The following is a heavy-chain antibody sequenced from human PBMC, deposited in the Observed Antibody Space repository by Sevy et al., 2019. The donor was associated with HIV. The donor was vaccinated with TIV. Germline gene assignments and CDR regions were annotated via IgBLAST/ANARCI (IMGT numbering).Heavy chain of an antibody. J-gene: IGHJ4*02. CDR2: ISFDGSNK. V-gene: IGHV3-30*18. Sequence: GGSLRLSCTASGFTFNVYGMYWVRQAPGKGLEWVASISFDGSNKDYADSVKGRFTISRDDSKNTLYLRMNSLRPEDTALYVCAKDMAVTTPWGFQEFWGQGTLVTVSS. D-gene: IGHD6-19*01. CDR1: GFTFNVYG. CDR3: AKDMAVTTPWGFQEF.